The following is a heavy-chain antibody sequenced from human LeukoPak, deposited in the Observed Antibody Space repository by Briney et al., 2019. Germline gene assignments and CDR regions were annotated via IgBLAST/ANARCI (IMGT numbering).Heavy chain of an antibody. CDR3: ARDPGGYSYGTRV. J-gene: IGHJ4*02. CDR1: GFTVSSNY. CDR2: IYSGGST. Sequence: GGSLRLSCAASGFTVSSNYTSWVRQAPGKGLEWVSVIYSGGSTYYADSVKGRFTISRDNSKNTLYLQMNSLRAEDTAVYYCARDPGGYSYGTRVWGQGTLVTVSS. D-gene: IGHD5-18*01. V-gene: IGHV3-66*01.